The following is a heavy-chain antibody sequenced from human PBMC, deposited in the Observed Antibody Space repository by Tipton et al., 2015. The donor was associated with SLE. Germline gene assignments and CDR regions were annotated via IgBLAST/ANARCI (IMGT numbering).Heavy chain of an antibody. J-gene: IGHJ2*01. D-gene: IGHD1-1*01. Sequence: SLRLSCAASGFTLSTYDMHWVRQGTGKGLEWVSVIGIAGDTYYPDSVKGRFTISRENGKNSLHLQMNRLRAGDTAVYYCARGGPVEYTGNLPLYFDLWGRETLVTVSS. CDR3: ARGGPVEYTGNLPLYFDL. V-gene: IGHV3-13*01. CDR1: GFTLSTYD. CDR2: IGIAGDT.